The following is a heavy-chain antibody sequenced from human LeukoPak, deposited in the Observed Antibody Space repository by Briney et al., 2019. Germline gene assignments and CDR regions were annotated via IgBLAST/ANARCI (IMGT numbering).Heavy chain of an antibody. V-gene: IGHV3-48*01. CDR3: ARGFQLESTDY. CDR1: GFTFSSYS. D-gene: IGHD1-1*01. J-gene: IGHJ4*02. Sequence: PGGSLRLSCAASGFTFSSYSMNSVRQAPGKGLEWVSYISSSSSTIYYADSVKGRFTISRDNAKNSLYPQMNSLRAEDTAVYYCARGFQLESTDYWGQGTLVTVSS. CDR2: ISSSSSTI.